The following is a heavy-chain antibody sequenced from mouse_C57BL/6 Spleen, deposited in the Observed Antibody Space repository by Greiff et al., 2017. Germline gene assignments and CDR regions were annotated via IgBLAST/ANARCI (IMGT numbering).Heavy chain of an antibody. D-gene: IGHD1-1*01. CDR3: ASGGTTVVEGGYFDY. Sequence: VQLQQPGAELVRPGSSVKLSCKASGYTFTSYWMDWVKQRPGQGLEWIGNIYPSDSETHYNQKFKDKATLTVDKSSSTAYMQLSSLTSEDSAVYYCASGGTTVVEGGYFDYWGQGTTLTVSS. J-gene: IGHJ2*01. CDR1: GYTFTSYW. CDR2: IYPSDSET. V-gene: IGHV1-61*01.